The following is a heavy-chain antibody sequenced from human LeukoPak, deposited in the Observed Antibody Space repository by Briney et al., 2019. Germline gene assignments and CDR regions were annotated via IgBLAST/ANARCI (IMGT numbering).Heavy chain of an antibody. V-gene: IGHV3-33*08. J-gene: IGHJ4*02. D-gene: IGHD3-22*01. CDR3: ARVRYYDSSGYYGYYFDY. CDR1: GFTFSTYG. Sequence: GGSLRLSCAASGFTFSTYGMNWVRQAPGKGLEWVAVIWYDGSNKYYADSVKGRFTISRDNSKNTLYLQMNSLRAEDTAVYYCARVRYYDSSGYYGYYFDYWGQGTLVTVSS. CDR2: IWYDGSNK.